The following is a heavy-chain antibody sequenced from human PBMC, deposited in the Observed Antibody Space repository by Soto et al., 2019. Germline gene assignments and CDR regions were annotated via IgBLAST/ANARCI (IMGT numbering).Heavy chain of an antibody. Sequence: KGVSWIRQPPGKALEWLAHIFSNNEKSYSTSLKSRLTISKDTSKSQVVLTMTNMDPVDTATYYCARICHRFLEWPHYYYGMDVLGQGSTVIV. CDR2: IFSNNEK. V-gene: IGHV2-26*01. CDR1: KG. CDR3: ARICHRFLEWPHYYYGMDV. D-gene: IGHD3-3*01. J-gene: IGHJ6*01.